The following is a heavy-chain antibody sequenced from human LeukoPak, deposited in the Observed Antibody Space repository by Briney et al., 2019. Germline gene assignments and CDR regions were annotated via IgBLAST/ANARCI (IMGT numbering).Heavy chain of an antibody. J-gene: IGHJ4*02. V-gene: IGHV3-48*04. Sequence: PGGSLRLSCAASGFTFSSYAMSWVRQAPGKGLEWVSYISSSGSPISYADSVKGRFTLSRDNAKNSLYLQMNSLRAEDTAVYYCASGQDTAMEKWGQGTLVTVSS. CDR3: ASGQDTAMEK. CDR2: ISSSGSPI. D-gene: IGHD5-18*01. CDR1: GFTFSSYA.